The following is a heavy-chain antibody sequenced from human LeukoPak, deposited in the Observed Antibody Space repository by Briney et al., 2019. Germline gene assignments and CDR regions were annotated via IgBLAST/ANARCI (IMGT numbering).Heavy chain of an antibody. V-gene: IGHV3-74*01. CDR3: ARGRYTYGSAFDM. Sequence: GGSLRLSCAASGFTFSSYWMHWVRQAPGKGLVWVSRINSDGSTTSYADSAKGRFTISRDNAKNTLYLQMNSLRAEDTAVYYCARGRYTYGSAFDMWGQGTMVTVSS. J-gene: IGHJ3*02. D-gene: IGHD5-18*01. CDR1: GFTFSSYW. CDR2: INSDGSTT.